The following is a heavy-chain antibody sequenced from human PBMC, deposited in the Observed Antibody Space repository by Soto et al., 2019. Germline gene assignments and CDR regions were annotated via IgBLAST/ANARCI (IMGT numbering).Heavy chain of an antibody. Sequence: QVQLVESGGGVVQPGRSLRLSCAASGFTFSSYGMHWVRQAPGKGLEWVAVISYDGSNKYYADSVKGRFTISRDNSKNTLYLQMNSLRAEDTAVYYCAKGEDYYDSSGYYPPFDYWGQGTLVTVSS. D-gene: IGHD3-22*01. CDR3: AKGEDYYDSSGYYPPFDY. V-gene: IGHV3-30*18. CDR2: ISYDGSNK. J-gene: IGHJ4*02. CDR1: GFTFSSYG.